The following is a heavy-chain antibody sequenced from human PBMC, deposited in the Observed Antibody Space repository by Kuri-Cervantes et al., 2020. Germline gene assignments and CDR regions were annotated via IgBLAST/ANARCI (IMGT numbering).Heavy chain of an antibody. CDR3: AADEGGGVATYNYYYGVDV. D-gene: IGHD5-12*01. Sequence: SVKVSCKASGFTFTSSAVQWVRQARGQRLEWIGWIVVGSGNTNYAQKFQERVTITRDMSTSTAYMELSSLRSEDTAVYYCAADEGGGVATYNYYYGVDVWGQGTTVTVSS. CDR2: IVVGSGNT. V-gene: IGHV1-58*01. CDR1: GFTFTSSA. J-gene: IGHJ6*02.